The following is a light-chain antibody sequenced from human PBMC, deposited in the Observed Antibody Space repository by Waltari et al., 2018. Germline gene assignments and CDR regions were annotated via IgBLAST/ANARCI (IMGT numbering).Light chain of an antibody. CDR2: ATA. V-gene: IGKV1-39*01. CDR1: QNINNY. J-gene: IGKJ4*01. CDR3: QQSYAIPLT. Sequence: DIQMTQSPSSLSASVGDRVTITCRASQNINNYLNWYHQTPGKAPKLLIYATANLQSGVPSRFRCSGSGTEFTLTISSLQPEDFATYYCQQSYAIPLTFGGGTKVEI.